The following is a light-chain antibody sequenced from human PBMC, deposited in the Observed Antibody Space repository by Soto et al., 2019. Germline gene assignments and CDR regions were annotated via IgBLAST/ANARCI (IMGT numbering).Light chain of an antibody. CDR2: EVF. J-gene: IGLJ2*01. V-gene: IGLV2-11*01. CDR3: CSYSGTFVV. CDR1: STDVGYYDS. Sequence: QPVLTQPRSVSGSPGQSVAISCTGSSTDVGYYDSVSWYQHHPGKAPKLLIYEVFKRPSRVPDRFSGSKSSTTASLTISGLQAEDEGDYYCCSYSGTFVVFGGGTQLTVL.